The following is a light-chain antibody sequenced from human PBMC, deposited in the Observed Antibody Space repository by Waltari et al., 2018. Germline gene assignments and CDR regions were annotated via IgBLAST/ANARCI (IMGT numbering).Light chain of an antibody. V-gene: IGKV2-30*01. J-gene: IGKJ3*01. CDR3: GQGTHLGLS. Sequence: DAVMTQSPLSLAISPGQSASISCRSSQSLVDNHGKTHLDWYQQKPGQPPRRLIYEVSNQESGVPGRFSGSGAATDVIVKISRVEAEDVGVYYCGQGTHLGLSFGPGTKLEIK. CDR1: QSLVDNHGKTH. CDR2: EVS.